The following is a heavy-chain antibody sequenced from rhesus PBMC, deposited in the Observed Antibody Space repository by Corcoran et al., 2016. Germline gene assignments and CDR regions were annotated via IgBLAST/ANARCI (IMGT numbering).Heavy chain of an antibody. CDR2: INGNSART. CDR1: GASISSYW. J-gene: IGHJ4*01. V-gene: IGHV4-80*01. D-gene: IGHD4-29*01. CDR3: ARDQLAGNY. Sequence: QVQLQESGPGLVKPSETLSLTCAVSGASISSYWWSWIRQPPVKGREWIGEINGNSARTYYTPSLKSGVTMSKDASKNQFSLELGSVTAADTAVYYCARDQLAGNYWGQGVLVTVSS.